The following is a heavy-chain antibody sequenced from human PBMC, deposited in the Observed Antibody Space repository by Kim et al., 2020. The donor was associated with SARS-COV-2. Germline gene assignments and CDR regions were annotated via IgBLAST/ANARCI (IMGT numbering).Heavy chain of an antibody. CDR3: AVDDGSGSLTFDY. J-gene: IGHJ4*02. Sequence: GGSLRLSCAASGFTFSSYAMHWVRQAPGKGLEWVAVISYDGSNKYYADSVKGRFTISRDNSKNTLYLQMNSLRAEDTAVYYCAVDDGSGSLTFDYWGQGT. CDR1: GFTFSSYA. V-gene: IGHV3-30*04. CDR2: ISYDGSNK. D-gene: IGHD3-10*01.